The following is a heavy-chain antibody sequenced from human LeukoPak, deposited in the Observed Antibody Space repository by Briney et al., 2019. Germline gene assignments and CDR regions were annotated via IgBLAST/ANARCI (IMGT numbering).Heavy chain of an antibody. V-gene: IGHV4-38-2*02. CDR1: GYSISSGYY. Sequence: SETLSLTCTVSGYSISSGYYWGWIRQPPGKGLEWIGSIYHSGSTYYNPSLKSRVTISVDTSKNQFSLKLSSVTAADTAVYYCARDWDFVIVPAAIGYWGQGTLVTVSS. CDR3: ARDWDFVIVPAAIGY. D-gene: IGHD2-2*01. J-gene: IGHJ4*02. CDR2: IYHSGST.